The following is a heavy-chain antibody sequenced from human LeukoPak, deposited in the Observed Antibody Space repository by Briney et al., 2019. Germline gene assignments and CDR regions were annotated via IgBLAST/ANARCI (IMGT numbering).Heavy chain of an antibody. V-gene: IGHV3-23*01. CDR1: GFTFSSYA. CDR3: AKNMVRGVISYYGMDV. CDR2: ISGSGGST. Sequence: PGGSLRLSCAASGFTFSSYAMSWVRLAPGKGLEWVSAISGSGGSTYYADSVKGRFTISRDNSKNTLYLQMNSLRAEDTAVYYCAKNMVRGVISYYGMDVWGQGTTVTVSS. D-gene: IGHD3-10*01. J-gene: IGHJ6*02.